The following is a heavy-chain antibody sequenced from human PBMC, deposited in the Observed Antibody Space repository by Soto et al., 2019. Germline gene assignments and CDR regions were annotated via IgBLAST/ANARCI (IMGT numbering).Heavy chain of an antibody. V-gene: IGHV1-69*02. D-gene: IGHD5-12*01. CDR1: GGTFSSYT. CDR2: IIPILGIA. Sequence: QVQLVQSGAEVKKPGSSVKVSCKASGGTFSSYTISWVRQAPGQGLEWMGRIIPILGIANYAQKFQGRVTITADKSTSTAYMELSSLRSEDTAVYYCARRRWLQSLYYYGMDVWGQGTTVTVSS. J-gene: IGHJ6*02. CDR3: ARRRWLQSLYYYGMDV.